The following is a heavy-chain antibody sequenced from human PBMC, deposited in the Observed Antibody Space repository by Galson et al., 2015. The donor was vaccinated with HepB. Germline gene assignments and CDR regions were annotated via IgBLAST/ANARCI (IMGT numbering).Heavy chain of an antibody. CDR3: ARGGIAAAGTWRYYFDY. CDR2: ISYDGSNK. V-gene: IGHV3-30-3*01. CDR1: GFTFSSYA. Sequence: SLRLSCAASGFTFSSYAMHWVRQAPGKGLEWVAVISYDGSNKYYADSVKGRFTISRDNSKNTLYLQMNSLRAEDTAVYYCARGGIAAAGTWRYYFDYWGQGTLVTVSS. J-gene: IGHJ4*02. D-gene: IGHD6-13*01.